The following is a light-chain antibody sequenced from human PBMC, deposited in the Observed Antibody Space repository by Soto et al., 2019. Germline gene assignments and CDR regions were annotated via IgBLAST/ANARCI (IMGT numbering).Light chain of an antibody. CDR1: QGINNY. V-gene: IGKV1-33*01. CDR2: DAS. J-gene: IGKJ4*01. CDR3: QQSTGLPT. Sequence: DVQMTQSPPSLSASVGDRVTITCQASQGINNYLNWYQQQPGKAPKLLISDASNLESGVPTRFSASGSGTYFTFTITNLQPEDVATYYCQQSTGLPTFGGGTEVEIK.